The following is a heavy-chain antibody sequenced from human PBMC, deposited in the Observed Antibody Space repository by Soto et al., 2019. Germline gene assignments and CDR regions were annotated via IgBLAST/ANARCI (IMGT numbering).Heavy chain of an antibody. Sequence: GGSLRLSCEGCGISISDYAMSWVRQAPGKGLEGVAGIRDSAGNAKIADSVKGRFTMSRDNSRNTVYLQMNSLRDEDTAVYYCTTIAPSAPLDYWGQGTPVTVSS. CDR3: TTIAPSAPLDY. J-gene: IGHJ4*02. CDR1: GISISDYA. CDR2: IRDSAGNA. V-gene: IGHV3-23*01. D-gene: IGHD6-13*01.